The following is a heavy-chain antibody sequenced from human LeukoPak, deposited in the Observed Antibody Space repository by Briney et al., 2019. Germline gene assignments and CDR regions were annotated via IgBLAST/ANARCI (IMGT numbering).Heavy chain of an antibody. D-gene: IGHD4/OR15-4a*01. CDR2: IIPIFGTA. Sequence: SVKVSCKASGGTFSSYATSWVRQAPGQGLEWMGGIIPIFGTANYAQKFQGRVTITADESTSTAYMELSSLRSEDTAVYYCARVAAYGVPYNWFDPWGQGTLVTVSS. CDR1: GGTFSSYA. J-gene: IGHJ5*02. CDR3: ARVAAYGVPYNWFDP. V-gene: IGHV1-69*13.